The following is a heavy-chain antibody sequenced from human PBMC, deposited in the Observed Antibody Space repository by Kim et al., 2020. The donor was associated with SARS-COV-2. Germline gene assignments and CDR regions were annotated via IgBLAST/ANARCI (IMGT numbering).Heavy chain of an antibody. V-gene: IGHV4-34*01. J-gene: IGHJ5*02. D-gene: IGHD6-13*01. Sequence: YNPSLMSRVTISVDTSKNQFSLKLSSVTAADTAVYYCARSKAAGTGCFDPWGQGTLVTVSS. CDR3: ARSKAAGTGCFDP.